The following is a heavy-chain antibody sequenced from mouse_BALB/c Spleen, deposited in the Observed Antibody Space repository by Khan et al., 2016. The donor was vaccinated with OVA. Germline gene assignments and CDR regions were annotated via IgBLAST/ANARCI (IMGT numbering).Heavy chain of an antibody. D-gene: IGHD3-1*01. CDR2: IWYDGNS. CDR1: GYSITSGYF. Sequence: EVQLQESGPGLVKPSQSLSLTCSVTGYSITSGYFWNWIRQFPGNKLEWMGYIWYDGNSNYYPSLKNRISISRDTSKNKFFLKLNSVNPEDTATYYGARGGSSGPAWFTNWGQGTLVTVSA. J-gene: IGHJ3*01. V-gene: IGHV3-6*02. CDR3: ARGGSSGPAWFTN.